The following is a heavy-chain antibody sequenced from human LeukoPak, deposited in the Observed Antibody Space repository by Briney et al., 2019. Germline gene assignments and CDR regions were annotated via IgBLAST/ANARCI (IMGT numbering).Heavy chain of an antibody. Sequence: ASVKVSCKASGYTFTSYGISWVRQAPGQGLEWMGWISAYNGNTNYAQKLQGRVTMTTDTSTSTAYMELRSLRSDDTAVYYCARDQSYYGSGSYYKEAWFDPWGQGTLVTVSS. J-gene: IGHJ5*02. D-gene: IGHD3-10*01. CDR1: GYTFTSYG. CDR3: ARDQSYYGSGSYYKEAWFDP. CDR2: ISAYNGNT. V-gene: IGHV1-18*04.